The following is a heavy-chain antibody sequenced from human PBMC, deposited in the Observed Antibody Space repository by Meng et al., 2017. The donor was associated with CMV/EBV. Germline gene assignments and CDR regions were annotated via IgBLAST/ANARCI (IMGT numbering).Heavy chain of an antibody. J-gene: IGHJ4*02. D-gene: IGHD3-3*01. CDR3: ASNYDFWSGLDY. CDR1: GGTFSSYT. CDR2: IIPIFGTA. V-gene: IGHV1-69*05. Sequence: SVKVSCKASGGTFSSYTISWVRQAPGQGLEWMGGIIPIFGTANYAQKFQGRVTITTDESTSTAYMELSSLRSEDTAVYYCASNYDFWSGLDYWGQGTLVTVSS.